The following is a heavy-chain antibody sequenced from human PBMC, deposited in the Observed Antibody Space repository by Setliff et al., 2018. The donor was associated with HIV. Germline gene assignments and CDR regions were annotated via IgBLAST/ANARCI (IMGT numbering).Heavy chain of an antibody. CDR1: GGSISTSY. CDR2: IYISGTT. CDR3: AREHCSGGSCNGFDI. D-gene: IGHD2-15*01. J-gene: IGHJ3*02. Sequence: SETLSLTCTVSGGSISTSYWNWIRQPPGKGLEWIAYIYISGTTNYNPSLKSRVTISLDTSGNQFSLKLGSVTAADTAMYYCAREHCSGGSCNGFDIWGQGTMVTVS. V-gene: IGHV4-4*09.